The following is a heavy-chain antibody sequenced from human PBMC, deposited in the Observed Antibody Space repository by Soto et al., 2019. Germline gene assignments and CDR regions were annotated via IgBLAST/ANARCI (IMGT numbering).Heavy chain of an antibody. V-gene: IGHV3-11*01. CDR2: ISSSGSTI. Sequence: GGSLRLSCAASGFTFSDYYMSWIRQAPGKGLEWVSYISSSGSTIYYADSVKGRFTISRDNAKNSLYLQMNSLRAEDTAVYYCARDILFATDYGDMPDAIGIWGQATMVTVSS. J-gene: IGHJ3*02. CDR1: GFTFSDYY. CDR3: ARDILFATDYGDMPDAIGI. D-gene: IGHD4-17*01.